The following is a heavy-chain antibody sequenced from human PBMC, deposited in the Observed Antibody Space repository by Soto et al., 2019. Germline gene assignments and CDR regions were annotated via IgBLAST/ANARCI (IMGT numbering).Heavy chain of an antibody. V-gene: IGHV4-34*01. CDR2: INHSGIT. CDR3: APPPNDDFWSAHLPRYYSSDMD. D-gene: IGHD3-3*01. Sequence: SETLSLTCAVYGGSFSGYYCSWIRQPPGKGLEWIGEINHSGITNYNPSLKSRVTISVDTSKNQFSLKLSSVTAADTAVYYCAPPPNDDFWSAHLPRYYSSDMD. CDR1: GGSFSGYY. J-gene: IGHJ6*01.